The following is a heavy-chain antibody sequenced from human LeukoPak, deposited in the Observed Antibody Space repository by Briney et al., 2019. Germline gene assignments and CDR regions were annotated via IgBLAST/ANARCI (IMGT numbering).Heavy chain of an antibody. CDR2: INQDGSAK. J-gene: IGHJ4*02. Sequence: PGGSLRLSCAASGFSFSTYWMSWVRQAPGKGLEWVANINQDGSAKYYVASVKGRFTISRDNTDNSLYLQMNSLRAEDTGVYYCASHPFTRGHYWGQGTLVTVSS. V-gene: IGHV3-7*01. D-gene: IGHD2-2*01. CDR1: GFSFSTYW. CDR3: ASHPFTRGHY.